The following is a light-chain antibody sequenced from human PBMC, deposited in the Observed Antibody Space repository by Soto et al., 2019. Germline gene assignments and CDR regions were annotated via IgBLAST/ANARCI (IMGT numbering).Light chain of an antibody. CDR1: QSVSSY. V-gene: IGKV3-11*01. CDR3: HQRSNWHRT. CDR2: DAS. Sequence: EIVLTQSPATLSLSPGERATLSCRASQSVSSYLAWYQQKPGQAPRLLIYDASNRATGIPARFSGSGSGTDFTLTISSREPEDFAVYYCHQRSNWHRTFGQGTKLEIK. J-gene: IGKJ2*01.